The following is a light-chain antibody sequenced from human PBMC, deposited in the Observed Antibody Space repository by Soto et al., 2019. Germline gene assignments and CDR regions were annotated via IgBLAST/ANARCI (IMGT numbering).Light chain of an antibody. CDR3: SSYTTSSTDV. V-gene: IGLV2-14*01. Sequence: QSALTHPASVSVSPGQAITISCTGTSSDVGGFHSVSWYQQHPGKAPKLIIYEVSNRPSGVSNRFSGSKSGNTASLTISGLQTEDEADYYCSSYTTSSTDVFGTGAKVTVL. CDR1: SSDVGGFHS. CDR2: EVS. J-gene: IGLJ1*01.